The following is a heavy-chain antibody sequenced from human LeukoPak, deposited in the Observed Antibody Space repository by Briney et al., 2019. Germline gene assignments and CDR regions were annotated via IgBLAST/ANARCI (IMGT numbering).Heavy chain of an antibody. D-gene: IGHD3-22*01. J-gene: IGHJ4*02. CDR1: GYTFTSYY. V-gene: IGHV1-46*01. CDR3: ARAGYYYDSSGNRRSNYFDY. Sequence: GASVKVSCKASGYTFTSYYMHWVRQAPGQGLEWMGIINPSGGSTSYAQKFQGRVTMTRDTSTSTVYMELSSLRSEDTAVYYCARAGYYYDSSGNRRSNYFDYWGQGTLVTVSS. CDR2: INPSGGST.